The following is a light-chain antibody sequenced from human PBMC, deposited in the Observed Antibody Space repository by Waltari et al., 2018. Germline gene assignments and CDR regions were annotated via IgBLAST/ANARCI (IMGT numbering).Light chain of an antibody. CDR1: QSVSSN. CDR3: QQYNNWPPWT. V-gene: IGKV3-15*01. Sequence: EIVMTQSPATLSVSTGARVTLSCRASQSVSSNLAWYQQKPGQAPRLLIYGASTRATGIPARFSGSGSGTEFTLTISSMQSEDFAVYYCQQYNNWPPWTFGQGTKVEIK. CDR2: GAS. J-gene: IGKJ1*01.